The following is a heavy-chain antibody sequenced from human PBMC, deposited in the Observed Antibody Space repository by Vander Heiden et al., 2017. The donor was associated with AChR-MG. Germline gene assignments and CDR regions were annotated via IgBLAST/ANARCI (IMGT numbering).Heavy chain of an antibody. V-gene: IGHV3-30*18. CDR3: AKDEEVGALYY. Sequence: QVQLVESGGGVVQPGRSLRRSCAASGFTFSSYGMHWVRQAPGKGLELVAVISYDGSNKYYADSVKGRFTISRDNSKNTLYLQMNSLRAEDTAVYYCAKDEEVGALYYWGQGTLVTVSS. D-gene: IGHD1-26*01. CDR1: GFTFSSYG. CDR2: ISYDGSNK. J-gene: IGHJ4*02.